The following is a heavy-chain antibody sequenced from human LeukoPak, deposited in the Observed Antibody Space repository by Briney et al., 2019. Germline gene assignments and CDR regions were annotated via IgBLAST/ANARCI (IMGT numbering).Heavy chain of an antibody. V-gene: IGHV1-69*05. D-gene: IGHD2-15*01. CDR2: IIPIFGTA. CDR1: GGTFSSYA. Sequence: ASVKVSCKASGGTFSSYAISWVRQAPGQGLEWMGGIIPIFGTANYAQKFQGRVTITTDESTSTAYMELSSLRSEDTAVYYCARSQPPQEAAPYYYYYYMDVWGKGTTVTVSS. CDR3: ARSQPPQEAAPYYYYYYMDV. J-gene: IGHJ6*03.